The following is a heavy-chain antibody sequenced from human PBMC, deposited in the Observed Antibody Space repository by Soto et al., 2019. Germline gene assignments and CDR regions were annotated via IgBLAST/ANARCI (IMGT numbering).Heavy chain of an antibody. D-gene: IGHD5-12*01. CDR3: ARGGNRYSNVASGVGGFDY. J-gene: IGHJ4*02. CDR1: GASISSSY. CDR2: VYHTGAT. Sequence: SETLSLTCTVSGASISSSYWSWIRQSPERGLEWIAYVYHTGATSYNPSLKSRVTISLDTSKGQFSLNLTSLTTADTAVYFCARGGNRYSNVASGVGGFDYWGQGSLVTVSS. V-gene: IGHV4-59*01.